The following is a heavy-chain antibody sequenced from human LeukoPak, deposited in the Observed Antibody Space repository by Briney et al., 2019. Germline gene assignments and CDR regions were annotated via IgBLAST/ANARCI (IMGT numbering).Heavy chain of an antibody. Sequence: KPGGSLRLSCVGSGFTFRSHAMSWVRQAPEKGLEFVSGIYENGGTTYYADSVKGRFSISRDNSKNTLYLQMDSLRGEDTAVYYCAKDFRIGYPAHFDYWGQGALVTVSS. D-gene: IGHD5-12*01. CDR2: IYENGGTT. CDR3: AKDFRIGYPAHFDY. J-gene: IGHJ4*02. CDR1: GFTFRSHA. V-gene: IGHV3-23*01.